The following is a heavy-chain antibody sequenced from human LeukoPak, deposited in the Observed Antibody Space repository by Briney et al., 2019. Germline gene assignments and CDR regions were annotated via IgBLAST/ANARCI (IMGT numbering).Heavy chain of an antibody. CDR2: IWYDGSNK. D-gene: IGHD6-19*01. J-gene: IGHJ4*02. Sequence: GGSLRLSCAASGFTFSSYGMHWVRQAPGKGLEWVVVIWYDGSNKYYADSVKGRFTTSRDNSKNTLYLQMNSLRAEDTAVYYCARTDSSGWYVGLEYFDYWGQGTLVTVSS. V-gene: IGHV3-33*01. CDR1: GFTFSSYG. CDR3: ARTDSSGWYVGLEYFDY.